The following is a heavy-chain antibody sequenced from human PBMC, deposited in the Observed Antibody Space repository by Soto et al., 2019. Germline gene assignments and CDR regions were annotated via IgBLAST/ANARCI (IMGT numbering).Heavy chain of an antibody. Sequence: PXGSLRLSCAAPGVTFSSYGMHWVRQAPGKGLEWVAVISYDGSNKYYADSVKGRFTISRDNSKSTLYLQMNSLRAEDTAVYYCAKSVVAANDAFDTWGQGSMVTVSS. J-gene: IGHJ3*02. D-gene: IGHD2-15*01. CDR2: ISYDGSNK. V-gene: IGHV3-30*18. CDR1: GVTFSSYG. CDR3: AKSVVAANDAFDT.